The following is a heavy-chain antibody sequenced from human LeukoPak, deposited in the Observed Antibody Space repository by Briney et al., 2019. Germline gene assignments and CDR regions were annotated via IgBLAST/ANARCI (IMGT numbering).Heavy chain of an antibody. Sequence: GESLKISCKGSGYSFASYWIGLLRQMPGKGLEWMGIIYPADSDTRYSPSFQGQVTISADKSISTAYLQWSSLKASDTAIYYCAKGVSGTYYGMDVWGQGTTVIVS. CDR3: AKGVSGTYYGMDV. CDR2: IYPADSDT. CDR1: GYSFASYW. J-gene: IGHJ6*02. V-gene: IGHV5-51*01. D-gene: IGHD3-16*01.